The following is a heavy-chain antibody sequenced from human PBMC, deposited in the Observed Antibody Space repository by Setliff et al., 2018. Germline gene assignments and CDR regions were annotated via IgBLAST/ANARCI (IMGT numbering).Heavy chain of an antibody. J-gene: IGHJ4*02. Sequence: PSETLSLTCTVSGGSISSHYWSWIRQPPGKGLEWIGSIYYSGSTNYNPPLKSRVTISVDTSKNQFSLKLSSVTAADTALYYCTVYNTGSSKDHYWGQGTPVTVSS. CDR1: GGSISSHY. D-gene: IGHD2-8*02. V-gene: IGHV4-59*03. CDR3: TVYNTGSSKDHY. CDR2: IYYSGST.